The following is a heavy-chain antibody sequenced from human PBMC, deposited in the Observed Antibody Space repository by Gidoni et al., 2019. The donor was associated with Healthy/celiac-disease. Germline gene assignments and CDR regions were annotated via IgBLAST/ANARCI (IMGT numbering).Heavy chain of an antibody. D-gene: IGHD4-17*01. Sequence: EVQLVASGGGWVQPGGSLSLSCAASGSTFSSYEMNWVRQAPGKGLEWVSYISSSGSTIYYADSVKGRFTISRDNAKNSLYLQMNSLGAEDTAVYYCARDDRDYGGNSVSDYWGQGTLVTVSS. J-gene: IGHJ4*02. CDR2: ISSSGSTI. V-gene: IGHV3-48*03. CDR1: GSTFSSYE. CDR3: ARDDRDYGGNSVSDY.